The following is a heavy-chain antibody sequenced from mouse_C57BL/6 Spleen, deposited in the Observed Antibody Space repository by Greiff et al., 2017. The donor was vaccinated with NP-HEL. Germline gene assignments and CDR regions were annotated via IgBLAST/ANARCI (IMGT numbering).Heavy chain of an antibody. CDR3: ARSDYDGFAY. D-gene: IGHD2-4*01. CDR1: GYTFTSYW. V-gene: IGHV1-50*01. J-gene: IGHJ3*01. CDR2: IDPSDSYT. Sequence: QVQLQQSGAELVKPGASVKLSCKASGYTFTSYWMQWVKQRPGQGLEWIGEIDPSDSYTNYNQKFKGKATLTVDTSSSTAYMQLSSLTSEDSAVYYCARSDYDGFAYWGQGTLVTVSA.